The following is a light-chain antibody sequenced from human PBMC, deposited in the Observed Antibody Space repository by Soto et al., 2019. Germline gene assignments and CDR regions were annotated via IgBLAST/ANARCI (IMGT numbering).Light chain of an antibody. CDR2: AAS. CDR1: QSISSY. V-gene: IGKV1-39*01. J-gene: IGKJ2*01. Sequence: DIPMTQSPSSLSASVGDRVTITCRASQSISSYLNWYQQKPGKAPKLLIYAASSLQSGVPSRFSGSGSGTDFTLTISSLQPEDCATYYCQQSYSTLYTFGQGTKLEIK. CDR3: QQSYSTLYT.